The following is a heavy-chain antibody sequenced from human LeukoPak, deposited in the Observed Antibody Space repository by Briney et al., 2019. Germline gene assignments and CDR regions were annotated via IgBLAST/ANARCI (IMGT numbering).Heavy chain of an antibody. CDR2: IYHSGSA. CDR3: ARDKRPYGSGIWQDDVFDI. J-gene: IGHJ3*02. CDR1: GGSISSSNW. V-gene: IGHV4-4*02. D-gene: IGHD3-10*01. Sequence: SGTLSLTCVVAGGSISSSNWWSWVRQPPGKGLEWIGEIYHSGSANYNPSLKGRVTISEDKSKNQFSLKLSSVTAADTAVYYCARDKRPYGSGIWQDDVFDIWGQGTMVTVSS.